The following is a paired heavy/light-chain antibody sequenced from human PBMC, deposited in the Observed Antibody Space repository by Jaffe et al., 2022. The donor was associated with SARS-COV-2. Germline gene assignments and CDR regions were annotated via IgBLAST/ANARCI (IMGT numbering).Light chain of an antibody. Sequence: QSALTQPPSVSAAPGQKVTISCSGSSSNIGNTYVSWYQQLPGTAPRLLMYDTNKRPSGIPDRFSGSKSGTSATLGITGLQTGDEADYYCGTWDNSLSVGVFGGGTKLTVL. CDR2: DTN. CDR1: SSNIGNTY. CDR3: GTWDNSLSVGV. V-gene: IGLV1-51*01. J-gene: IGLJ3*02.
Heavy chain of an antibody. V-gene: IGHV3-33*01. D-gene: IGHD2-21*01. CDR3: ARHANDRDWDH. J-gene: IGHJ4*02. Sequence: QVRLVESGGGVVQPGRSLRLSCAASGFTFSNYGMHWVRQAPGKGLEWVAVIWPDGNKEYYTESVKGRFTISRDNSKNTLYLQMNSLSAEDTAVYYCARHANDRDWDHWGQGTLVTVSS. CDR2: IWPDGNKE. CDR1: GFTFSNYG.